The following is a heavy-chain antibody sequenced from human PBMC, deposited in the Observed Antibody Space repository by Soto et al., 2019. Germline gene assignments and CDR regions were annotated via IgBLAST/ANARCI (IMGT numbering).Heavy chain of an antibody. CDR1: GFTFSSYG. V-gene: IGHV3-30*18. CDR3: AKDYGYDSSGFVDY. Sequence: PGGSLRLSCAASGFTFSSYGMHWVRQAPGKGLESVAVISYDGSNKYYADSVKGRFTISRDNSKNTLYLQMNSLRAEDTAVYYCAKDYGYDSSGFVDYWGQGTLVTVSS. J-gene: IGHJ4*02. D-gene: IGHD3-22*01. CDR2: ISYDGSNK.